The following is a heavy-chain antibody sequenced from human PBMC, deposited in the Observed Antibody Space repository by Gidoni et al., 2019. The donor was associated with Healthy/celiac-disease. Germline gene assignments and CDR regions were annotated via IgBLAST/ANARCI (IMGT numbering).Heavy chain of an antibody. V-gene: IGHV4-39*07. CDR2: IYYSGST. Sequence: QLQLQESGPGLVKPSETLSLTCTVPGGSISSSSYYWGWIRQPPGKGLEWIGSIYYSGSTYYNPSLKSRVTISVDTSKNQFSLKLSSVTAADTAVYYCRVWTLTGDLDYWGQGTLVTVSS. D-gene: IGHD7-27*01. J-gene: IGHJ4*02. CDR1: GGSISSSSYY. CDR3: RVWTLTGDLDY.